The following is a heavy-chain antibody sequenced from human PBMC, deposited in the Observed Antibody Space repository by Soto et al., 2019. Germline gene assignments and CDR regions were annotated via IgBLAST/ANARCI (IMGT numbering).Heavy chain of an antibody. CDR1: GGTFSSYA. CDR3: AREKPSTFYGSGGKFGMDV. V-gene: IGHV1-69*13. D-gene: IGHD3-10*01. J-gene: IGHJ6*02. CDR2: IIPIFGTA. Sequence: GASVKVSCKASGGTFSSYAISWVRQAPGQGLEWMGGIIPIFGTANYAQKFQGRVTITADESTSTAYMELGSLRSEDTAVYYCAREKPSTFYGSGGKFGMDVWGQGTTVTVSS.